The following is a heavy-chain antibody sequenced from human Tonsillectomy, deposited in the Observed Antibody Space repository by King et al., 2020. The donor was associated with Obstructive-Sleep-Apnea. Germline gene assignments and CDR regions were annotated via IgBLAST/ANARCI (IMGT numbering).Heavy chain of an antibody. CDR3: ARGTYYYDSSGYYYPYYFDY. CDR1: GGSFSGYY. J-gene: IGHJ4*02. D-gene: IGHD3-22*01. CDR2: INHSGST. Sequence: VQLQQWGAGLLKPSETLSLTCAVYGGSFSGYYWGWIRQPPGKGLDWIGEINHSGSTNYNPPLKSRVTLSVETSKNQFSRKLRSVTAADTAVYYCARGTYYYDSSGYYYPYYFDYWGQGTLVTVSS. V-gene: IGHV4-34*01.